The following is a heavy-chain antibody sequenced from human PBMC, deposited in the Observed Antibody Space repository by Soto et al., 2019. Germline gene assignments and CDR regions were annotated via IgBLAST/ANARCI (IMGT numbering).Heavy chain of an antibody. CDR3: ARSSGSSTPFDY. J-gene: IGHJ4*02. CDR1: GYSISSGYY. D-gene: IGHD1-26*01. CDR2: IYHSGST. Sequence: WATLSLTCAVSGYSISSGYYWGWIRQPPGKGLEWIGSIYHSGSTYYNPSLKSRVTISVDTSKNQFSLKLSSVTAADTAVYYCARSSGSSTPFDYWGQGTLVTVSS. V-gene: IGHV4-38-2*01.